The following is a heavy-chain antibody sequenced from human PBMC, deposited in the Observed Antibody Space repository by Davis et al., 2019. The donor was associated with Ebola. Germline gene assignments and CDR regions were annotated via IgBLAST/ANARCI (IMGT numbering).Heavy chain of an antibody. J-gene: IGHJ4*02. D-gene: IGHD6-19*01. CDR1: GYSFTSYW. V-gene: IGHV5-51*01. CDR2: IYPGDSDT. Sequence: PGGSLRLSCKGSGYSFTSYWIGWVRQMPGKGLEWMGIIYPGDSDTRYSPSFQGQVTISADKSISTAYLQWSSLKASDTAMYYCARARYSSGSLVYYFDYWGQGTLVTVSS. CDR3: ARARYSSGSLVYYFDY.